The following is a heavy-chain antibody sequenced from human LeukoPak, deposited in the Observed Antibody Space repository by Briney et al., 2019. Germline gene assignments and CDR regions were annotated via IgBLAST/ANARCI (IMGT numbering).Heavy chain of an antibody. CDR2: VYYSGST. Sequence: SETLSLTCTVSGGSISSSNYYWGWIRQPPGKGLEWIGSVYYSGSTYYNPSLKSRVTISVDTSKNQFSLNLNSVTAADTAVYYCARGLSSSWYKDDAFDIWGQGTMVTVSS. CDR3: ARGLSSSWYKDDAFDI. D-gene: IGHD6-13*01. J-gene: IGHJ3*02. V-gene: IGHV4-39*07. CDR1: GGSISSSNYY.